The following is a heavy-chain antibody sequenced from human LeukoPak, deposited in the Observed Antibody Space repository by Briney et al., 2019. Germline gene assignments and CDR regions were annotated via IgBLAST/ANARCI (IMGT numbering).Heavy chain of an antibody. D-gene: IGHD6-19*01. V-gene: IGHV3-7*01. Sequence: GGSLRLSCAASGFRFSRDWMSWVRQAPGKGLEWVANIKQDGSEKYYVDSVKGRFTISRDDAKNSLYLQMNSLRAEDTAVYYCAREAPTGGSGWYGGSGWFDPWGQGTLVTVSS. J-gene: IGHJ5*02. CDR1: GFRFSRDW. CDR2: IKQDGSEK. CDR3: AREAPTGGSGWYGGSGWFDP.